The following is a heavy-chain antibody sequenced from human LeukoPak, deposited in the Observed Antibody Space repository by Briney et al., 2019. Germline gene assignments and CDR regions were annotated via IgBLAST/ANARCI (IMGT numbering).Heavy chain of an antibody. Sequence: GALRLSCAASGFTFDDYGMSWVRQAPGKGLEWVSGINWNGGSTGYADSVKGRFTIPRDNAKNSLYLQMNSLRAEDTALYYCARVGRIAARPPDYWGQGTLVTVSS. D-gene: IGHD6-6*01. CDR3: ARVGRIAARPPDY. V-gene: IGHV3-20*04. J-gene: IGHJ4*02. CDR2: INWNGGST. CDR1: GFTFDDYG.